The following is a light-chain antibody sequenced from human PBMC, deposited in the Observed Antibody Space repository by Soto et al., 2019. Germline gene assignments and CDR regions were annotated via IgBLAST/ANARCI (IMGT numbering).Light chain of an antibody. CDR1: QSLRSS. V-gene: IGKV3-15*01. CDR2: GAS. J-gene: IGKJ1*01. CDR3: QQYNNWPQT. Sequence: VLTQSPATLSVSPGERATLSCRASQSLRSSLAWYKQKPGQAPRLLSYGASTRATGIPARFSGSGSGTEFTLTISSLQSEDFEVYFCQQYNNWPQTFGQGTKVDIK.